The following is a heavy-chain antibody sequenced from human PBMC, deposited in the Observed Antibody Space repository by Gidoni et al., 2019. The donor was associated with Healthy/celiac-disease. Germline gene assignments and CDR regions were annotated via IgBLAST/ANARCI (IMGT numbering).Heavy chain of an antibody. V-gene: IGHV4-59*08. J-gene: IGHJ5*02. D-gene: IGHD4-17*01. Sequence: QVQLQASGPGLVKPSETLSLTCTVSGGSISSYYWSWIRQPPGKGLEWIGYIYYSGSTNYNPPLKSRVTISVDTSKNQFSLKLSSVTAADTAVYYCARPFVGDYGNWFDPWGQGTLVTVSS. CDR1: GGSISSYY. CDR2: IYYSGST. CDR3: ARPFVGDYGNWFDP.